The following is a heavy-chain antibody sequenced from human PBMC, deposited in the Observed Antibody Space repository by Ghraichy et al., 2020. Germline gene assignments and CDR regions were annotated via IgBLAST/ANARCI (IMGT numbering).Heavy chain of an antibody. J-gene: IGHJ3*02. D-gene: IGHD6-19*01. CDR1: SGSISGYQ. V-gene: IGHV4-59*08. CDR2: VDYSGST. CDR3: ARLAVDSSDDAFDI. Sequence: SQTRSLTCTVSSGSISGYQWSWIRQPPGKGLEWIGYVDYSGSTDYNPSLKGRVTISIDTSKNQFSLHLSSVTAAETAIYYCARLAVDSSDDAFDIWGLGKMVTVSS.